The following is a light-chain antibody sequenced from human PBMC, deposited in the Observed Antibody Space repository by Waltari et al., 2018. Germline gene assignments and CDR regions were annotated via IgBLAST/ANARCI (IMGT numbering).Light chain of an antibody. V-gene: IGLV3-21*04. CDR2: FDS. CDR3: QVWDSDSNHPV. CDR1: SITR. Sequence: SSVLTQPPQASVAQGKTARITCGGTSITRVHWYQRTPGQAPVLVIYFDSDRPSGIPERFSGSNSGNTATLTISIGEAGDEADYYCQVWDSDSNHPVFGGGTKLTAL. J-gene: IGLJ3*02.